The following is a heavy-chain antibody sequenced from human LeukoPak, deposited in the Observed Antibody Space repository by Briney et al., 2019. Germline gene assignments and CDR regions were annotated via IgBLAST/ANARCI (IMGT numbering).Heavy chain of an antibody. V-gene: IGHV4-34*01. CDR1: GGSFSGYY. D-gene: IGHD2-2*02. CDR3: ARGRYCSSTSCYMAFDY. Sequence: SETLSLTCAVYGGSFSGYYWSWIRQPPGKGLEWIGEINHSGSTNYNPSLKSRVTISVDTSKNQFSLKLSSVTAADTAVYYCARGRYCSSTSCYMAFDYWGQGTLVTVSS. CDR2: INHSGST. J-gene: IGHJ4*02.